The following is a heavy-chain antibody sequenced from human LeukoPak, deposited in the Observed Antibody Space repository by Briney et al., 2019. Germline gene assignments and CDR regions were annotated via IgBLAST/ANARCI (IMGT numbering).Heavy chain of an antibody. V-gene: IGHV3-23*01. CDR1: GFTFSSYA. Sequence: GGSLRLSCAASGFTFSSYAMSWVRQAPGKGLEWVSVISGSGGSTYYADSVKGRFTISRDNSKNTLYLQMNSLRAEDTAVYYCQYYYDSIGYWGQGTLVTVSS. D-gene: IGHD3-22*01. J-gene: IGHJ4*02. CDR2: ISGSGGST. CDR3: QYYYDSIGY.